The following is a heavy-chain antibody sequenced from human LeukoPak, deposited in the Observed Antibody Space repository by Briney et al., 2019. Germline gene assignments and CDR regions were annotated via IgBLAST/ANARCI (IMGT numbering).Heavy chain of an antibody. Sequence: GGSLRLPCAASGFTFSSYAMSWVRQAPGRGLEWVSAISGSGGSTYYADSVKGRFTISRDNSKNTLYLQMNSLRAEDTAAYYCAKEAGYSSSWYTYYFDYWGQGTLVTVSS. V-gene: IGHV3-23*01. CDR1: GFTFSSYA. J-gene: IGHJ4*02. D-gene: IGHD6-13*01. CDR2: ISGSGGST. CDR3: AKEAGYSSSWYTYYFDY.